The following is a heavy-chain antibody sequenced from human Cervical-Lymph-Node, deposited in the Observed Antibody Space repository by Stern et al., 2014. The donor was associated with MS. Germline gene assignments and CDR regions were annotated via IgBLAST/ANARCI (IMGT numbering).Heavy chain of an antibody. CDR1: GGSLTSGGHY. V-gene: IGHV4-31*03. CDR2: IYHSGNT. J-gene: IGHJ3*02. CDR3: ARGNRAFYYGDAFDM. D-gene: IGHD3-22*01. Sequence: QVQLVESGPGLVKPSQTLSLTCTVSGGSLTSGGHYWTWIRQYPGKGLEWIGYIYHSGNTDYNPSLKSRVSISVDTSKHQFSLRLSSMTDADTAVYYCARGNRAFYYGDAFDMLGHGTMVTVSS.